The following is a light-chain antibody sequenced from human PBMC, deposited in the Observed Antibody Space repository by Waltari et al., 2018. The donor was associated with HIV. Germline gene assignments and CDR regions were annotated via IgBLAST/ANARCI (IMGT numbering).Light chain of an antibody. CDR1: ILATKY. CDR2: NDR. CDR3: YSATDNNLL. Sequence: SYELTQSSSVSVSPGQTARITCSGDILATKYVRWFQQKPGQAPILVIYNDRERPSGIPERFSGSSAGTTVTLTVSGAHVEDEADYYCYSATDNNLLFGGGTKLTVL. V-gene: IGLV3-27*01. J-gene: IGLJ2*01.